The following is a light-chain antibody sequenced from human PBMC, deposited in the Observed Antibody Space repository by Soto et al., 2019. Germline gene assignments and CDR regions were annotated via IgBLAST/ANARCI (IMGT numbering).Light chain of an antibody. V-gene: IGLV1-44*01. CDR3: AAWDDSLNAYV. CDR1: SSNIGSNT. J-gene: IGLJ1*01. CDR2: RNN. Sequence: QSVLTQPPSASGTPGQRVTISCSGSSSNIGSNTVNWYQQVPGTAPKLLIYRNNQRPSGVPDRFSGSKSGTSASLAISGHRSEDEADYYCAAWDDSLNAYVFGTGTKVTVL.